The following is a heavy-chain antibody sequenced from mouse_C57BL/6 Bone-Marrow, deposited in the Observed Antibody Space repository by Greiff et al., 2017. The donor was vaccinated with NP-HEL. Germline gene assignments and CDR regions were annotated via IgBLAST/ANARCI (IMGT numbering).Heavy chain of an antibody. CDR1: GYSITSGYY. CDR2: ISYDGSN. J-gene: IGHJ3*01. CDR3: ARVDGYYVWFAY. Sequence: EVKLQESGPGLVKPSQSLSLTCSVTGYSITSGYYWNWIRQFPGNKLEWMGYISYDGSNNYNPSLKNRISITRDTSKNQFFLKLNSVTTEDTATYYCARVDGYYVWFAYWGQGTLVTVSA. D-gene: IGHD2-3*01. V-gene: IGHV3-6*01.